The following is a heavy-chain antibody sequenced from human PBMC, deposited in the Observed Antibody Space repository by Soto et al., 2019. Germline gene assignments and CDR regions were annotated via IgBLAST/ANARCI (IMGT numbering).Heavy chain of an antibody. CDR1: GFTFSNYA. D-gene: IGHD3-3*01. CDR2: ISGSGDST. CDR3: AKDRPIWSGYSGDFDY. J-gene: IGHJ4*02. Sequence: GGSLRLSCAASGFTFSNYAMGWVRQAPGKGLEWVSAISGSGDSTYYADSVKGRFTISRDNSKNTVYLQMNSLRAEDTAVYYCAKDRPIWSGYSGDFDYWGRGNLVTVSS. V-gene: IGHV3-23*01.